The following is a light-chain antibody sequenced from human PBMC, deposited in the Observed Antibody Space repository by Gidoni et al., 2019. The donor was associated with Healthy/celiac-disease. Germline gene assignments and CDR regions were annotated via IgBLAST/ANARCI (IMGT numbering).Light chain of an antibody. V-gene: IGLV1-47*01. J-gene: IGLJ2*01. Sequence: QSVLTQPPSASGTPGQRFTISCAGSSSNIGSNYVYWYQQRPGTAPKLLIYRNNPRPSGVPDRFSGSKSGTSASLAISGLRSEDEADYYCAAWDDSRSGVVFGGGTKLTVL. CDR3: AAWDDSRSGVV. CDR2: RNN. CDR1: SSNIGSNY.